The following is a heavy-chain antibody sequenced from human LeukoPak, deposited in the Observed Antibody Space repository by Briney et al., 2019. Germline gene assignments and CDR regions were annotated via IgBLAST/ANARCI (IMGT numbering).Heavy chain of an antibody. D-gene: IGHD6-25*01. CDR1: GFSFSSYN. J-gene: IGHJ6*03. CDR3: ARDXYNGGYGSDYYYYMDV. CDR2: ITSSGSRI. V-gene: IGHV3-21*01. Sequence: GGSLRLSCAASGFSFSSYNMNWVRQAPGKGLEWLSSITSSGSRIYYADSVKGRFTISRDNAENSLYLQMSSLRAEDTALYYCARDXYNGGYGSDYYYYMDVWGKGTTVTVSS.